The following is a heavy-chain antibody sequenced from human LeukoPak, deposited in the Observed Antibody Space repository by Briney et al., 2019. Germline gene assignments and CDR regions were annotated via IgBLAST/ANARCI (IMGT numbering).Heavy chain of an antibody. CDR1: GFTFSSYA. Sequence: GGSLRLSCAASGFTFSSYAMHWVRQAPGKGLEWVAVISYDGSNKYYADSVKGRFTISRDNSKNTLYLQMNSPRAEDTAVYYCARVRNYYDSSGYLDYWGQGTLVTVSS. CDR2: ISYDGSNK. J-gene: IGHJ4*02. V-gene: IGHV3-30-3*01. CDR3: ARVRNYYDSSGYLDY. D-gene: IGHD3-22*01.